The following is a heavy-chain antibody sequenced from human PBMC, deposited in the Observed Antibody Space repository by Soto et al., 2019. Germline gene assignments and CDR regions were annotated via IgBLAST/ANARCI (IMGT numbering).Heavy chain of an antibody. J-gene: IGHJ4*02. Sequence: PGESLKISCHDSGYEFTTKWISWVSQMPGKGLEWVGRVAPRDSYTDYNPSFRGHVIISVDRSVSTVYLECISLKASDSATYYCLWPSSYPVASRGTFVTGGQGTSHKVSS. CDR2: VAPRDSYT. D-gene: IGHD3-16*02. CDR1: GYEFTTKW. CDR3: LWPSSYPVASRGTFVT. V-gene: IGHV5-10-1*01.